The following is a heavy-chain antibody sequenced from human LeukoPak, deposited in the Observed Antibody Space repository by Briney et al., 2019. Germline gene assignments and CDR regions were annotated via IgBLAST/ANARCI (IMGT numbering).Heavy chain of an antibody. CDR1: GGSISSYY. CDR3: AIVEMATMAFDY. D-gene: IGHD5-24*01. V-gene: IGHV4-4*07. Sequence: PSETLSLTCTVSGGSISSYYRSWIRQPAGKGLEWIGRIYTSGSTNYNPSLKSRVTMSVDTSKNQFSLKLSSVTAADTAVYYCAIVEMATMAFDYWGQGTLVTVSS. J-gene: IGHJ4*02. CDR2: IYTSGST.